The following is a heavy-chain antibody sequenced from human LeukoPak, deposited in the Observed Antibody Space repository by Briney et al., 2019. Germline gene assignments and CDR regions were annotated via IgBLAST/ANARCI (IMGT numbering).Heavy chain of an antibody. CDR3: ARGNILTGYCFDF. J-gene: IGHJ4*02. D-gene: IGHD3-9*01. V-gene: IGHV4-34*01. CDR1: GGSITGYY. Sequence: SETLSLTCAVYGGSITGYYWSWIRQTPGRGLEWVGEIHYTGATSYNPSLKSRATTSTDTSKNQFSLRLSSVTAADTAVYYCARGNILTGYCFDFCGQGALVTVSS. CDR2: IHYTGAT.